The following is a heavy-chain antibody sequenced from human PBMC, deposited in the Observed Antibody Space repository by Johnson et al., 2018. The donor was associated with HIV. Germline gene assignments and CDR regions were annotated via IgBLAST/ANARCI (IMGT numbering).Heavy chain of an antibody. CDR1: GFTVSSNY. D-gene: IGHD5-24*01. J-gene: IGHJ3*02. CDR2: IYSGGST. V-gene: IGHV3-66*03. Sequence: VQLVESGGGLIQPGGSLRLSCAASGFTVSSNYMSWVRQAPGKGLEWVSVIYSGGSTYYADPVKGRFTISRDNSKNTLYLQMNSLRVEDTAVYYCARDLGWLQSGDAFDIWGQGTMVTVSS. CDR3: ARDLGWLQSGDAFDI.